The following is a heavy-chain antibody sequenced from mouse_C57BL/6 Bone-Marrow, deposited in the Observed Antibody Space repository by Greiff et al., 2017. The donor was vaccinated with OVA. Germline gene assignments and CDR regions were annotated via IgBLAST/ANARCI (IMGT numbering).Heavy chain of an antibody. V-gene: IGHV1-55*01. CDR3: ARVYDGYYY. D-gene: IGHD2-3*01. CDR2: IYPGSGST. J-gene: IGHJ2*01. Sequence: QVQLQQPGAELVKPGASVKMSCKASGYTFTSYWITWVKQRPGQGLEWIGDIYPGSGSTNYTEKFKSKATLTVDTSSRTADMQLSSLTSEDSAVYYCARVYDGYYYWGQGTTRTVSS. CDR1: GYTFTSYW.